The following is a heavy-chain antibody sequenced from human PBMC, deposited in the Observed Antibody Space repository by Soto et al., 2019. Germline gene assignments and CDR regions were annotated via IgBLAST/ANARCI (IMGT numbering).Heavy chain of an antibody. D-gene: IGHD2-15*01. CDR3: ARDSVALFDS. V-gene: IGHV4-61*01. Sequence: TLALTCTVSDGSVSSGSYYWTWIRQPPGKGLEWIGYIYSGGSTLYNPSLKSRVIISVDTSMNQFSLKLRSVTAADTAVYYRARDSVALFDSWGQGTLVTVSS. CDR2: IYSGGST. J-gene: IGHJ4*02. CDR1: DGSVSSGSYY.